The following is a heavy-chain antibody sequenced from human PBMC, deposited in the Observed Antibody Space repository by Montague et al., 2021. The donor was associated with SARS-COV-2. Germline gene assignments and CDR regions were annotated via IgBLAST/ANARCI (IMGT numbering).Heavy chain of an antibody. D-gene: IGHD5-24*01. CDR2: IYSSGST. V-gene: IGHV4-59*02. CDR3: ARSGDAYTCYYFDY. J-gene: IGHJ4*02. Sequence: SETLSLTCSVSSGSVSSDYWSWIRQPPGKGLEWIGYIYSSGSTSYNPSLKSRVTISIDTSKNQFSLRLSSVTAADTAVYYCARSGDAYTCYYFDYWGQGTLVTVSS. CDR1: SGSVSSDY.